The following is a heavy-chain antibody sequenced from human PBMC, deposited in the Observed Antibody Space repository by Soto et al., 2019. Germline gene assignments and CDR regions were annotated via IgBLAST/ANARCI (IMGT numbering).Heavy chain of an antibody. Sequence: QVQLVQSGAEVKKPGSSVKVSCKASEGTFSSYAISWVRQAPGQGLEWMGGIIPIFGTANYAQKFQGRVTITADESTSTDYMELSSLRSEDTAVYYCARSDPNTAINDNWFDPWGQGTLVTVSS. CDR3: ARSDPNTAINDNWFDP. CDR1: EGTFSSYA. V-gene: IGHV1-69*12. J-gene: IGHJ5*02. D-gene: IGHD2-21*01. CDR2: IIPIFGTA.